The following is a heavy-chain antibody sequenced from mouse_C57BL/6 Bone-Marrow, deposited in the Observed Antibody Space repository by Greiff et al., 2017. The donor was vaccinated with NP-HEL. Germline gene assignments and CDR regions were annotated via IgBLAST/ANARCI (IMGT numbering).Heavy chain of an antibody. CDR1: GFTFSDYY. V-gene: IGHV5-16*01. CDR3: ARERDYDSYWYFDV. Sequence: EVKLVESEGGLVQPGRSMKLSCTASGFTFSDYYMAWVRQVPEKGLEWVANINYDGSSTYYLDSLKSRFIISRDNAKNILYLQMSSLKSEDTATYYCARERDYDSYWYFDVWGTGTTVTVSS. D-gene: IGHD2-4*01. CDR2: INYDGSST. J-gene: IGHJ1*03.